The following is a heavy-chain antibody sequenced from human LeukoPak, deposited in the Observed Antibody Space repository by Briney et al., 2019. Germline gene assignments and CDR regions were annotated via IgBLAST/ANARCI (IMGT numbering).Heavy chain of an antibody. CDR1: GGSISSYY. CDR3: ARFFTMVRGAYYFDY. D-gene: IGHD3-10*01. Sequence: SETLSLTCTVSGGSISSYYWSWIRQPPVKGLEWIGYIYYSGSTNYNPSLKSRVTISVDTSKNQFSLKLSSVTAADTAVYYCARFFTMVRGAYYFDYWGQGTLVTVSS. CDR2: IYYSGST. J-gene: IGHJ4*02. V-gene: IGHV4-59*08.